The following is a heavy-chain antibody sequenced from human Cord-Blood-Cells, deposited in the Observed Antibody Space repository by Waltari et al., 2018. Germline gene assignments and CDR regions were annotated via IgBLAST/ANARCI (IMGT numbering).Heavy chain of an antibody. CDR2: INPNSGGT. Sequence: QVQLGQSGAEVKKPGASVKVSCTASGYTFTGYYMHWVRMAPGQGLEWMGWINPNSGGTNYAQKFQGRVTMTRDTSISTAYMELSRLRSDDTAVYYCAVSNWGEDGYFDLWGRGTLVTVSS. CDR3: AVSNWGEDGYFDL. D-gene: IGHD7-27*01. J-gene: IGHJ2*01. V-gene: IGHV1-2*02. CDR1: GYTFTGYY.